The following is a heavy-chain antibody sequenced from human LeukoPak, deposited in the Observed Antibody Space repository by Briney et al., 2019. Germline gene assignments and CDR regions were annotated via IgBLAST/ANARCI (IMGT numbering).Heavy chain of an antibody. J-gene: IGHJ4*02. D-gene: IGHD3-9*01. CDR2: ISSSSSTI. V-gene: IGHV3-48*01. CDR1: GFTFSSYS. CDR3: ARENDILTGPDY. Sequence: GGSLRLSCAASGFTFSSYSMNWVRQAPGKGLEWVSCISSSSSTIYYADSVKGRFTISRDNAKNSLYLQMNSLRAEDTAVYYCARENDILTGPDYWGQGTLVTVSS.